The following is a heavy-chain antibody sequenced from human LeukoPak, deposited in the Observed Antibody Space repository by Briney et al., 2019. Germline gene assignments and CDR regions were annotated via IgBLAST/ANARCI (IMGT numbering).Heavy chain of an antibody. Sequence: GGSLRLSCAASGFTFSSYGMHWVRQAPGKGLEWVAVISYNGSNKYYADSVKGRFTISRDNSKNTLYLQMNSLRAEDTAVYYCAKASGLAAAGNFDYWGQGTLVTVSS. J-gene: IGHJ4*02. V-gene: IGHV3-30*18. CDR1: GFTFSSYG. CDR3: AKASGLAAAGNFDY. CDR2: ISYNGSNK. D-gene: IGHD6-13*01.